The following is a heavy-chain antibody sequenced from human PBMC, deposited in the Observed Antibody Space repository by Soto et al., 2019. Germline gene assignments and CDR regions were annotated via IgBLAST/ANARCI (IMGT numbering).Heavy chain of an antibody. CDR3: ARDVQLQSFDY. D-gene: IGHD5-18*01. V-gene: IGHV3-23*01. J-gene: IGHJ4*02. CDR2: ISGSGGTT. Sequence: GGSLRLSCAASGFTFSTFGMSWVRQAPGKGLEWVSAISGSGGTTYYADSVKGRFTISRDNAKNTLYLQMNSLRAEDTAVYYCARDVQLQSFDYWGQGTLVTVSS. CDR1: GFTFSTFG.